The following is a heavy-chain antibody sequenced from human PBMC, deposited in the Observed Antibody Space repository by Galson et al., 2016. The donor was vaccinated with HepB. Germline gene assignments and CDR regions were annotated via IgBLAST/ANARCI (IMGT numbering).Heavy chain of an antibody. CDR2: INTYNGHT. CDR1: GYSLTTYG. V-gene: IGHV1-18*01. Sequence: SVKVSCKASGYSLTTYGIVWVRQAPGQGLEWMGRINTYNGHTDYAEKIQGRVTMTADTSTNTAHIQLRSLRSDDTAIYYCARLYLYEGGDNAFDIWGQGTMVTVSS. CDR3: ARLYLYEGGDNAFDI. J-gene: IGHJ3*02. D-gene: IGHD3-16*01.